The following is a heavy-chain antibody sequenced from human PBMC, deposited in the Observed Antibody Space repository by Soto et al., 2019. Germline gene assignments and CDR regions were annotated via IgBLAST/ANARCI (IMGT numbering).Heavy chain of an antibody. J-gene: IGHJ4*02. CDR1: GYTFTTYY. Sequence: ASVKVSCKASGYTFTTYYIHWVRQAPGQGLEWMGMINPSGGSTSYAQKFQGRVTMTRGTSTSTVYMELNSLRSEDTAVYYCARNDHSGLDYWGQGTLVTVSS. CDR3: ARNDHSGLDY. V-gene: IGHV1-46*01. CDR2: INPSGGST. D-gene: IGHD1-26*01.